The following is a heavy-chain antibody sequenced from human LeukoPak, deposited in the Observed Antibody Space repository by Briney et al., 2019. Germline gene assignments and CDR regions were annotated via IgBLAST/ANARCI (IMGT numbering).Heavy chain of an antibody. CDR1: GFTFSSYA. D-gene: IGHD3-10*01. CDR2: ISYDGSNK. J-gene: IGHJ4*02. Sequence: GGSLRLSCAASGFTFSSYAMHWVRQAPGKGLEWVAVISYDGSNKYYADSVKGRFTISRDNSKNTLYLQMNSLRAEDTAVYYCAGNYGPYYFDYWGQGTLVTVSS. V-gene: IGHV3-30-3*01. CDR3: AGNYGPYYFDY.